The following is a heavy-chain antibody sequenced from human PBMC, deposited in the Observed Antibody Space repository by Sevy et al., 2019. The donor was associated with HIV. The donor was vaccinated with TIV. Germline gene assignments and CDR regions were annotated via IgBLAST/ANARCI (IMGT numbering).Heavy chain of an antibody. CDR2: IKSKTDSGTR. Sequence: GGSLRLSCTTSGFTFSDAWMNWVRQAPGKGLEWVARIKSKTDSGTRDFAAPVKGRFSISRDDSKNTVYLQMTSLKDEDPGGYFCAGGNGNSDFEPRGQGTLVTVSS. CDR3: AGGNGNSDFEP. D-gene: IGHD1-7*01. V-gene: IGHV3-15*01. J-gene: IGHJ5*02. CDR1: GFTFSDAW.